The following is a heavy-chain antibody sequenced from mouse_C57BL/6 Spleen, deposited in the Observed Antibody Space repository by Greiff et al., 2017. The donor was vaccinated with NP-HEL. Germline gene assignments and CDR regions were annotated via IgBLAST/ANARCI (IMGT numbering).Heavy chain of an antibody. J-gene: IGHJ4*01. Sequence: EVKLVDSEGGLVQPGSSMKLSCTASGFTFSDYYMAWVRQVPEKGLEWVANINYDGSSTYYLDSLKSRFIISRDNAKNILYLQMSSLKSEDTATYYCARALSPYYAMDYWGQGTSVTVSS. D-gene: IGHD6-5*01. CDR1: GFTFSDYY. CDR3: ARALSPYYAMDY. V-gene: IGHV5-16*01. CDR2: INYDGSST.